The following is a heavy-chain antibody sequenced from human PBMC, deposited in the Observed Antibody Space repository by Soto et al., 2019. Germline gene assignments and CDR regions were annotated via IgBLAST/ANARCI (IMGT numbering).Heavy chain of an antibody. CDR3: AKWSLAAEDIVVVVAATPYYYYYMVV. CDR2: ISGSGGST. Sequence: EVQLLESGGGLVQPGGSLRLSCAASGFTFSSYAMSWVRQAPGKGLEWVSAISGSGGSTYYADSVKGRFTISRDNSKNTLYLVMNSLRAEDTAVYYCAKWSLAAEDIVVVVAATPYYYYYMVVWGKGTTVTVSS. V-gene: IGHV3-23*01. CDR1: GFTFSSYA. J-gene: IGHJ6*03. D-gene: IGHD2-15*01.